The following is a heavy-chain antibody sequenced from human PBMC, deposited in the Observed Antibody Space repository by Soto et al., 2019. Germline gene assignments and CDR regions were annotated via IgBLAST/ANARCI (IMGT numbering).Heavy chain of an antibody. CDR3: ARGRSNSYDSSPPTRFDP. J-gene: IGHJ5*02. CDR2: VATLHDT. D-gene: IGHD3-10*01. Sequence: GGSLRLSCVTSGFMFSIFDMHWVRQTTGRGLERVSGVATLHDTDYTHSGRGRFTISRENAKNSLYLQMNNLRAEDTGLYYCARGRSNSYDSSPPTRFDPWGQGTLATVSS. CDR1: GFMFSIFD. V-gene: IGHV3-13*01.